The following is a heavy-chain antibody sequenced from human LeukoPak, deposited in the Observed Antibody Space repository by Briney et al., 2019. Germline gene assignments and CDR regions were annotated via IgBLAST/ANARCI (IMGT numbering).Heavy chain of an antibody. Sequence: PSETLSLTCTVSGGSISSGSYYWRWIRQPAGKGLEWIGRIYTSGSTNYNPSLKSRVTISVDTSKNQFSLKLRSVTAADTAVYYCARGYNWGSPTRNFYYLDVWGKGTTVTVSS. CDR2: IYTSGST. D-gene: IGHD7-27*01. J-gene: IGHJ6*03. V-gene: IGHV4-61*02. CDR1: GGSISSGSYY. CDR3: ARGYNWGSPTRNFYYLDV.